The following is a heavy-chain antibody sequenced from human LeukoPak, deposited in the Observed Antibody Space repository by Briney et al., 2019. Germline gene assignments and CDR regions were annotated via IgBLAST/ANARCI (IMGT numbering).Heavy chain of an antibody. D-gene: IGHD6-19*01. CDR2: INWNGAGT. V-gene: IGHV3-20*04. CDR3: ARGARSGGVAGTVDY. Sequence: PGESLRLSCAASGFTFDDYGMTWVRQAPGKGLEWVSGINWNGAGTGYAHSVRGRFTISRDNAKNSVFLQMDSLRAEDTALYYCARGARSGGVAGTVDYWGQGTLVTVSS. CDR1: GFTFDDYG. J-gene: IGHJ4*02.